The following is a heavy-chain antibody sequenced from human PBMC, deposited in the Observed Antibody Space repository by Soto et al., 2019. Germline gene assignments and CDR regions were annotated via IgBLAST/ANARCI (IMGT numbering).Heavy chain of an antibody. D-gene: IGHD3-3*01. Sequence: EVQLVESGGGLVQPGGSLRLSCAASGFTFSSYSMNWVRQAPGQGLEWGSYISSSSSARDYADSVQGRFTISRDNAKNSLYLQMDSLRAEDTAVYYCATEADFLNWFDRWGQGTLVTVSS. CDR2: ISSSSSAR. V-gene: IGHV3-48*01. J-gene: IGHJ5*02. CDR3: ATEADFLNWFDR. CDR1: GFTFSSYS.